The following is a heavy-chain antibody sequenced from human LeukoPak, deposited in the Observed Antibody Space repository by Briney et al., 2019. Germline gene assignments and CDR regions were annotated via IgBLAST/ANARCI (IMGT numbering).Heavy chain of an antibody. D-gene: IGHD2-2*01. CDR2: IRYDGSNK. J-gene: IGHJ2*01. Sequence: PGGSLRLSCAASGFTFSSYGMHWVRQAPGKGLEWVAFIRYDGSNKYYADSVKGRFTISRDNSKNTLYLQMNSLRAEDTAVYYCAKDPGIVVPWYFDLWGRGTLVTVSS. CDR1: GFTFSSYG. V-gene: IGHV3-30*02. CDR3: AKDPGIVVPWYFDL.